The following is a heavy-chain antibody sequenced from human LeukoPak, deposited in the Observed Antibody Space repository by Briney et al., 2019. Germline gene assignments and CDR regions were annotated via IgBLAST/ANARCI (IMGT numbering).Heavy chain of an antibody. CDR2: ISYDGSNK. CDR3: AKGGSKYSRNFDY. J-gene: IGHJ4*02. CDR1: GFTFDDYA. Sequence: GSLRLSCAASGFTFDDYAMHWVRQAPGKGLEWVAVISYDGSNKYYADSVKGRFTISRDNSKNTLYLQMNSLRAEDTAVYYCAKGGSKYSRNFDYWGQGTLVTVSS. V-gene: IGHV3-30*18. D-gene: IGHD6-6*01.